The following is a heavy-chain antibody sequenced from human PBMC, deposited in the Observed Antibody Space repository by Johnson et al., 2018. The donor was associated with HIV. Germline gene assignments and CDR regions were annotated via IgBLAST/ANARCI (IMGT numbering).Heavy chain of an antibody. CDR2: IGTAGDT. V-gene: IGHV3-13*01. CDR1: GFTFSSYD. J-gene: IGHJ3*02. Sequence: VQLVESGGGLVKPGGSLRLSCAASGFTFSSYDMHWVRQATGKGLEWVSAIGTAGDTYYPGSVKGRFTISRENAKNSLYLQMNSLRAEDTAVYYCARALYYYDRGDAFDIWGQGTMVTVSS. CDR3: ARALYYYDRGDAFDI. D-gene: IGHD3-22*01.